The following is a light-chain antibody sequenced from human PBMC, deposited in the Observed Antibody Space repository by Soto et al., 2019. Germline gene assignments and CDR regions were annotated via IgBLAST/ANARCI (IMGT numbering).Light chain of an antibody. CDR2: GNN. Sequence: QSVLTQPPSVSGAPGQRVTISCSGTSSNIGAGYDVHWYHQLPGTAPTLLIFGNNNRPSGVPARFSASRSGTSASLAITGLQAEDEADYYCQSFDTSLRGSVFGGGTKLTVL. J-gene: IGLJ3*02. CDR3: QSFDTSLRGSV. CDR1: SSNIGAGYD. V-gene: IGLV1-40*01.